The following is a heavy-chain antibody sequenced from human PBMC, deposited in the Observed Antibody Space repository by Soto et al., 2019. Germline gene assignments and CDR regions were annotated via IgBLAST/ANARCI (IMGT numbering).Heavy chain of an antibody. D-gene: IGHD4-17*01. V-gene: IGHV3-9*01. CDR1: GFTFDDYA. Sequence: EVQLVESGGGLVQPGRSLRLSCAASGFTFDDYAMHWVRQAPGKGPEWVSGITWNSGSRGYAESVRGRFTISRDNAKSSLYLQMNSLRAEDTAVYYCAKSKGDLEILKTTGTTFWGPFHIWGQGTLVTVSS. J-gene: IGHJ3*02. CDR2: ITWNSGSR. CDR3: AKSKGDLEILKTTGTTFWGPFHI.